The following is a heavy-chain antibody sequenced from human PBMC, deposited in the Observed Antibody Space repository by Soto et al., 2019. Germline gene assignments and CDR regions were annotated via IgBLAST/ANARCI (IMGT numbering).Heavy chain of an antibody. CDR1: GYTFTSYD. J-gene: IGHJ6*02. CDR3: AIYGGNYYYYYGMDV. D-gene: IGHD2-15*01. Sequence: ASVKVSCKASGYTFTSYDINWVRQATGQGLEWMGWMNPNSGNTGYAQKFQDRVTMTRNTSISTAYMELSSLRSEDTAVYYCAIYGGNYYYYYGMDVWGQGTTVTVS. CDR2: MNPNSGNT. V-gene: IGHV1-8*01.